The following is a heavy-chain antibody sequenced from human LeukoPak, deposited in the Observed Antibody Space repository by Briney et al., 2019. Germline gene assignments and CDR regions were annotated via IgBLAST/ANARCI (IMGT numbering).Heavy chain of an antibody. V-gene: IGHV4-59*08. CDR3: ARATAMVFDY. Sequence: SETLSLTCTVSGGSISSYYWSWIRQPPGKGLEWIGYIYYSGSTNYNPSLKSRVTISVDTSKNQFSLKLSSVTAADTAVYYCARATAMVFDYWGQGTLVTVSS. CDR2: IYYSGST. J-gene: IGHJ4*02. D-gene: IGHD5-18*01. CDR1: GGSISSYY.